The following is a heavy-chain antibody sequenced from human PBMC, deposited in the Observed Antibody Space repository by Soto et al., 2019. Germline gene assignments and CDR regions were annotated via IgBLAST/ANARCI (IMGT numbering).Heavy chain of an antibody. V-gene: IGHV3-30*03. CDR2: VSYDGKNK. D-gene: IGHD2-2*01. Sequence: GGSLRLSCAASGFTFSSYGIHWVRQAPGKGLEWVAPVSYDGKNKYYADSVRGRFTVSRDNSKNTLFLEMNSLRAEDTAVYYWAIRGDHCGNITCYSDYWGQGTLVTVSS. CDR3: AIRGDHCGNITCYSDY. CDR1: GFTFSSYG. J-gene: IGHJ4*02.